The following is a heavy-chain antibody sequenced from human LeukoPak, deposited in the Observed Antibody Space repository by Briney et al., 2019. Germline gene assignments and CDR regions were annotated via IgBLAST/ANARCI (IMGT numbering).Heavy chain of an antibody. CDR2: ISWDRSNV. CDR1: GFTSDDYA. CDR3: AKDPRWFGELLGVDFDY. V-gene: IGHV3-9*02. Sequence: PGGSLRLSCAASGFTSDDYAMHWVRQIPGKGLEWVSGISWDRSNVGYADSVKGRFTISRDNAKNSLYLQMNSLRPEDTALYYCAKDPRWFGELLGVDFDYWGQGTLVTVSS. D-gene: IGHD3-10*01. J-gene: IGHJ4*02.